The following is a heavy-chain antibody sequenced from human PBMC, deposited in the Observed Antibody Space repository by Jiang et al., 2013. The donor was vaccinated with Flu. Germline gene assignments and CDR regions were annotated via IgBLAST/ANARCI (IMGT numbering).Heavy chain of an antibody. CDR1: GDSIGTYY. Sequence: SLTCTVSGDSIGTYYWTWIRQPPRGGLEWIGHIYYSGSTYYNPSLTGRVTISVDTFKNQFFLRLRSLTAADTAVYYCARISKSAAGPLDNWGQGT. D-gene: IGHD6-13*01. CDR2: IYYSGST. V-gene: IGHV4-59*01. CDR3: ARISKSAAGPLDN. J-gene: IGHJ4*02.